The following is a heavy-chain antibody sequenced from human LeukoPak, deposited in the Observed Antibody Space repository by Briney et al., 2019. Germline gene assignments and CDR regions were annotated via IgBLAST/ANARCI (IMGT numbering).Heavy chain of an antibody. V-gene: IGHV4-59*01. Sequence: SETLPLTCTVSGGSISSYYWSWIRQPPGKGLEWIGYIYYSGSTNYNPSLKSRVTISVDTSKNQFSLKLSSVTAADTAVYYCARDMYGANGDFDSWGQGILVTVSS. J-gene: IGHJ4*02. CDR3: ARDMYGANGDFDS. D-gene: IGHD4-23*01. CDR1: GGSISSYY. CDR2: IYYSGST.